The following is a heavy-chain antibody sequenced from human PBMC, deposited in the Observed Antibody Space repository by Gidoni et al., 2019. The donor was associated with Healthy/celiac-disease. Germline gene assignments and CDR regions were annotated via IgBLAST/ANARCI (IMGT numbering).Heavy chain of an antibody. CDR1: GYPFTSYG. Sequence: QVQLVQSGAEVKKPGSSVKVSCTASGYPFTSYGISWVRQAPGQGLEWMGWNSAYKGNTNYAQKLQGRVTMTTDTSTSTAYMELRSLRSDDTAVYYCARFMITFGGVIGNLFDYWGQGTLVTVSS. D-gene: IGHD3-16*02. CDR2: NSAYKGNT. CDR3: ARFMITFGGVIGNLFDY. J-gene: IGHJ4*02. V-gene: IGHV1-18*01.